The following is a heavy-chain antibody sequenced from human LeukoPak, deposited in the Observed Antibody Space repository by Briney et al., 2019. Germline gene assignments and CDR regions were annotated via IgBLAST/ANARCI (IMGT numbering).Heavy chain of an antibody. J-gene: IGHJ5*02. CDR1: GGSISSYY. D-gene: IGHD2-2*01. CDR3: ARHLGFCSSSTCNTWFDP. CDR2: IYYSGST. Sequence: SETLSLTCTVSGGSISSYYWSWIRQPPGRGLEWIGYIYYSGSTNYNPSLKIRVTISVDTSKNQFSLKLSSVTAADTAVYYCARHLGFCSSSTCNTWFDPWGQGTLVTVSS. V-gene: IGHV4-59*08.